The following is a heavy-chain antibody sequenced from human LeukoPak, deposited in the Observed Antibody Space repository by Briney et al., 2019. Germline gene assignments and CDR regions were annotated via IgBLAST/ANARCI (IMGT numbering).Heavy chain of an antibody. D-gene: IGHD5-18*01. Sequence: KTSETLSLTCTVSGGSISSYYWSWIRQPPGKGLEWIGYIYYSGSTNYNPSLKSRVTISVDTSKNQFSLKLSSVTAADTAVYYCARSRGYSYGYDSFYWGQGTLVTVSS. CDR2: IYYSGST. J-gene: IGHJ4*02. CDR1: GGSISSYY. V-gene: IGHV4-59*01. CDR3: ARSRGYSYGYDSFY.